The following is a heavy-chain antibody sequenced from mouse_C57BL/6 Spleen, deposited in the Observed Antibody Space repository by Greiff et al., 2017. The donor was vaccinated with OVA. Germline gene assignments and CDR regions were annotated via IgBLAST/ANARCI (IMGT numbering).Heavy chain of an antibody. CDR2: FYPGSGSI. V-gene: IGHV1-62-2*01. D-gene: IGHD3-1*01. Sequence: QVQLQQSGAELVKPGASVKLSCKASGYTFTEYPIHWVKQRSGQGLEWIGWFYPGSGSIKYNENFKDKATLTADTSSSTVYMELSRLTSEDTAVDFCARRGYTLPMDYWGQGTSVTVSS. J-gene: IGHJ4*01. CDR1: GYTFTEYP. CDR3: ARRGYTLPMDY.